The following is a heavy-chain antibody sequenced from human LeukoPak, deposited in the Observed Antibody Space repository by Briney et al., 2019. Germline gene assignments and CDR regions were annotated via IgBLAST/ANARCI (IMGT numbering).Heavy chain of an antibody. V-gene: IGHV3-23*01. CDR3: VKDRCDRATCPEV. CDR1: GFTFSSYA. Sequence: GGSLRLSCAASGFTFSSYAMSWVRQAPGKGLEWVSAISGSGGSTYYADSVKGRFTISRDNSKNTLHLQMSSLRAEDTALYCCVKDRCDRATCPEVWGQGTLVTVSS. J-gene: IGHJ4*02. CDR2: ISGSGGST. D-gene: IGHD1-14*01.